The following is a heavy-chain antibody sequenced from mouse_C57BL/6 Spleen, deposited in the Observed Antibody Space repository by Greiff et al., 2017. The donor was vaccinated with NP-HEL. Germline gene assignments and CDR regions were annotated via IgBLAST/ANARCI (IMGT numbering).Heavy chain of an antibody. Sequence: QVQLQQSGPELVKPGASVKLSCKASGYTFTSYDINWVKQRPGPGLEWIGWISPRDGSTKYNEKFKGKATLTVDTSSSTAYMELHSLTSEDSAVYFCAKGVYYYGSLDYWGQGTTLTVSS. V-gene: IGHV1-85*01. D-gene: IGHD1-1*01. CDR2: ISPRDGST. CDR1: GYTFTSYD. CDR3: AKGVYYYGSLDY. J-gene: IGHJ2*01.